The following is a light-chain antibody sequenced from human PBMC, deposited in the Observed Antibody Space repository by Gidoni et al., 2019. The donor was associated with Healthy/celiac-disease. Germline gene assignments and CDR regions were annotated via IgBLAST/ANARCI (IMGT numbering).Light chain of an antibody. J-gene: IGLJ1*01. CDR1: SSDVGGYNY. CDR2: DVS. V-gene: IGLV2-14*03. Sequence: QSDLTQPAPVPGSPGQSITISCTGTSSDVGGYNYVSWYQQHPGKAPKLMIYDVSNRPSGVSNRFSGSKSGNTASLTISGLQAEDEADYYCSSYTSSSPRVFGTGTKVTVL. CDR3: SSYTSSSPRV.